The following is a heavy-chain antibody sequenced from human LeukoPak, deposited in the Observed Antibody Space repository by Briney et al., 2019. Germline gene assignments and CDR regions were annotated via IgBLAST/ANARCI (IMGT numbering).Heavy chain of an antibody. Sequence: ASVKLSLTSSGYTFTDYYMHWVRQAPGQGLEWMGWINPNGGGTTYAQKFQARVTMARDTSTTTVHMELSSLRSDDTAVYYCARGGGIALAGTRFDFWGRRSILSVSS. J-gene: IGHJ4*02. CDR1: GYTFTDYY. D-gene: IGHD6-13*01. V-gene: IGHV1-2*02. CDR2: INPNGGGT. CDR3: ARGGGIALAGTRFDF.